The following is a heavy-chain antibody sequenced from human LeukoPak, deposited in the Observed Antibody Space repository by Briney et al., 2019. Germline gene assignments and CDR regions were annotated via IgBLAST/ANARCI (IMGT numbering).Heavy chain of an antibody. CDR2: ISSDSRYI. Sequence: PGGSLRLSCAASGFTFSNYWMHWVRQAPGKGLEWVSSISSDSRYIYYADSVKGRFTISRDNAKNSLYLQMNSLRVEDTAVYYCARDLRYDGGHWGQGTLVTVSS. D-gene: IGHD5-12*01. J-gene: IGHJ1*01. CDR1: GFTFSNYW. V-gene: IGHV3-21*01. CDR3: ARDLRYDGGH.